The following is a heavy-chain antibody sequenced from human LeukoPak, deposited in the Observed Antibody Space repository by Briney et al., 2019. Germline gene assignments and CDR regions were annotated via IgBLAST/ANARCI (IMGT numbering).Heavy chain of an antibody. J-gene: IGHJ3*02. CDR1: GGSFSGYY. CDR2: INHSGST. D-gene: IGHD1-26*01. Sequence: SETLSLTCAGYGGSFSGYYWSWIRQPPGKGLGWIGEINHSGSTNYNPSLKSRVTISGDTSKHHFSLELRSVTAADTAVYYCAISGNYFTRDAFDIWGQGTMVTVSS. CDR3: AISGNYFTRDAFDI. V-gene: IGHV4-34*01.